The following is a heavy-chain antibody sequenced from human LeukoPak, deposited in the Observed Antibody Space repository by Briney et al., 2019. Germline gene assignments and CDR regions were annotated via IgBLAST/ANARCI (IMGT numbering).Heavy chain of an antibody. CDR1: GFTFSSYA. V-gene: IGHV3-23*01. J-gene: IGHJ6*04. CDR3: AELGITMIGGV. Sequence: GGSLRLSCAASGFTFSSYAMSWVRQAPGKGLERVSAISGSGGSTYYADSVKGRFTISRDNAKNSLYLQMNSLRAEDTAVYYCAELGITMIGGVWGKGTTVTISS. CDR2: ISGSGGST. D-gene: IGHD3-10*02.